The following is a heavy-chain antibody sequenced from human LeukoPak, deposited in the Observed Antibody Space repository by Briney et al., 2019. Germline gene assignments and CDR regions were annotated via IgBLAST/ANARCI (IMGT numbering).Heavy chain of an antibody. CDR3: ARLILTVVTPVRAFDI. D-gene: IGHD4-23*01. J-gene: IGHJ3*02. CDR1: GGSISSSSYH. CDR2: IYYSGST. Sequence: SSETLSLTCTVSGGSISSSSYHWGWIRQPPGKGLEWIGSIYYSGSTYYNPSLKSRVTISVDTSKNQFSLKLSSVTAADTAVYYCARLILTVVTPVRAFDIWGQGTMVTVSS. V-gene: IGHV4-39*01.